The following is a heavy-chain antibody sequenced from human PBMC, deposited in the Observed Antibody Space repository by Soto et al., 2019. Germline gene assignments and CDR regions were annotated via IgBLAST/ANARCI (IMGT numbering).Heavy chain of an antibody. D-gene: IGHD3-16*02. Sequence: QVQLVESGGGVVQPGRSRRLSCAASGFSFSSYGMHWVRQAPGKGLEWVAVISYDGSNKYYADSVKGRFTISRDNSKXXXXXXXXXXXXXXXXXXXXXXXXXXXXXXXGELSLYTDYWGQGNLVTVSS. CDR1: GFSFSSYG. CDR3: XXXXXXXXXXXGELSLYTDY. CDR2: ISYDGSNK. V-gene: IGHV3-30*03. J-gene: IGHJ4*02.